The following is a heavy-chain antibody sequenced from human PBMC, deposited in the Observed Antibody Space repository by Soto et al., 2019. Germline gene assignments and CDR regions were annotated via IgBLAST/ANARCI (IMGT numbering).Heavy chain of an antibody. V-gene: IGHV4-30-4*01. CDR2: IYNNGSS. CDR3: ARFRLREFGHGYHVVIYFDS. Sequence: QVQLQESGPGLVKPSQTLSLSCSVSGGSITSRDFHWNWIRQSPGKGLESIGYIYNNGSSYYSPALRGRVTISLVGSKNQFSLRLTSVTAADTAVYYCARFRLREFGHGYHVVIYFDSWGRGTLVTVSS. CDR1: GGSITSRDFH. D-gene: IGHD6-25*01. J-gene: IGHJ4*02.